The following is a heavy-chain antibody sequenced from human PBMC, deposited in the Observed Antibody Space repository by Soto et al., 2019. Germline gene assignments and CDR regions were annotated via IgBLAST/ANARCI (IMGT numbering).Heavy chain of an antibody. V-gene: IGHV3-30-3*01. CDR1: GFTFRNYA. D-gene: IGHD4-4*01. Sequence: DWPGRSLRLSCAASGFTFRNYAMHWVRQAPGKGLEWVAVISYDGSNKYYADSVKGRFTISRDNSKNTLYVQMNSLRTEDTAVYYCAREDYNMYYFDYWGQGTLVTVSS. J-gene: IGHJ4*02. CDR2: ISYDGSNK. CDR3: AREDYNMYYFDY.